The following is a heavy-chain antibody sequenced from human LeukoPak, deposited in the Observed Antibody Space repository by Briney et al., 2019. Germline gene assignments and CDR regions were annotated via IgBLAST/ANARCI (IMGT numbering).Heavy chain of an antibody. Sequence: GGSLTLSCAASGFTFSSYTINWVRQALGKGLEWVSAIGGRGGSTFYADSVKGRFTISRDNSKSTLDLQMNSLSAEDTAVYYCARASYSETYQYYFDYWGQGTLVTVSS. D-gene: IGHD1-26*01. CDR2: IGGRGGST. V-gene: IGHV3-23*01. CDR3: ARASYSETYQYYFDY. CDR1: GFTFSSYT. J-gene: IGHJ4*02.